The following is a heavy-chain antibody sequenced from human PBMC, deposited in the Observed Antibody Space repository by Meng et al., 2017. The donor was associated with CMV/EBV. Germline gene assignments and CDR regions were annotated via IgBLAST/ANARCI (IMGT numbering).Heavy chain of an antibody. CDR3: AAGFNRADY. V-gene: IGHV3-74*01. D-gene: IGHD1-14*01. Sequence: GESLKISCAASGFTFSSYWMHWVRQAPGKGLLWVSRISTDGNSATYADSVKGRFTISRDNAKHTLYLQMSNLRAEDTAVYYCAAGFNRADYWGQGTLVTVSS. CDR1: GFTFSSYW. J-gene: IGHJ4*02. CDR2: ISTDGNSA.